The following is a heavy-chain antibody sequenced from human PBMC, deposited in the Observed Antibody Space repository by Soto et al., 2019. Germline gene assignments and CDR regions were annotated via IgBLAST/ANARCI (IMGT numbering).Heavy chain of an antibody. CDR3: ARAKWELTTPHWSFDY. D-gene: IGHD1-26*01. V-gene: IGHV3-21*01. CDR2: ISSSSSYI. J-gene: IGHJ4*02. Sequence: PGGSLRLSCAASGFTFSSSSMNWLRQAPGKGLEWVSSISSSSSYIYYADSVKGRFTISRDNAKNSLYLQMNSLRAEDTAVYYCARAKWELTTPHWSFDYWGQGTLVTVSS. CDR1: GFTFSSSS.